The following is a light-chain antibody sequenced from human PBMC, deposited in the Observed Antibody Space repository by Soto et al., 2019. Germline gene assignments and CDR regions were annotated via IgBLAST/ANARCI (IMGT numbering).Light chain of an antibody. J-gene: IGKJ4*01. CDR3: QQRYNWLT. CDR1: QRVTKY. V-gene: IGKV3-11*01. Sequence: EIVLTQSPGTLSLSPGERSTLSCRASQRVTKYLAWYRQKPGQAPRLLIYDTSNRATGIPARFSGSGSGTDFTLTINSLESEDSGIYYGQQRYNWLTFGVGTKVDIK. CDR2: DTS.